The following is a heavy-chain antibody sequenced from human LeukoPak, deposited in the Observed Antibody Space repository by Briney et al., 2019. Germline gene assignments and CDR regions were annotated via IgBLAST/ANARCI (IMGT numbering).Heavy chain of an antibody. CDR3: ARGVTMIVVVIHDWYFDL. CDR2: IYDSGST. CDR1: GGSIRSSYYY. D-gene: IGHD3-22*01. Sequence: SETLSLTCTVSGGSIRSSYYYWGWIRQPPGKGLEWIGSIYDSGSTYYNPSLKSRVTISVDTSKNQFSLKLTSVTAADTAVYYCARGVTMIVVVIHDWYFDLWGRSTLVTVSS. J-gene: IGHJ2*01. V-gene: IGHV4-39*01.